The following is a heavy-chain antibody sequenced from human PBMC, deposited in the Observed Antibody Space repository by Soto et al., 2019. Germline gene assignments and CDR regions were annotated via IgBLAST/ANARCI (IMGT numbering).Heavy chain of an antibody. D-gene: IGHD3-10*01. CDR3: ASLPRITMVRGVIAYYYYMDV. V-gene: IGHV3-48*01. Sequence: EVQLVESGGGLVQPGGSLRLSCAASGFTFSSYSMNWVRQAPGKGLERVSYISSSSSTIYYADSVKGRFTISRDNAKNSLYLQMNSLRAEDTAVYYCASLPRITMVRGVIAYYYYMDVWGKGTTVTVSS. CDR1: GFTFSSYS. J-gene: IGHJ6*03. CDR2: ISSSSSTI.